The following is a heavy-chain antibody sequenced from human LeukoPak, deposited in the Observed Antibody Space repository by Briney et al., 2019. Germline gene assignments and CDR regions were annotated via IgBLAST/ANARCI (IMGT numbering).Heavy chain of an antibody. Sequence: SGTLSLTCTVSGGPISSYYWSWIRQPPGKGLEWIGYIYYSGSTNYNPPLKSRVTISLDTSKNQFSLKLNSVTAADTAMYYCARGTDPEDYWGQGTLVTVSS. V-gene: IGHV4-59*01. CDR1: GGPISSYY. J-gene: IGHJ4*02. CDR2: IYYSGST. CDR3: ARGTDPEDY. D-gene: IGHD1-1*01.